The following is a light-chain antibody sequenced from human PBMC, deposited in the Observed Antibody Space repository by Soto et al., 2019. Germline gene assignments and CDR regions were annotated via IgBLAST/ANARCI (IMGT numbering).Light chain of an antibody. CDR3: QQYDSPPWT. CDR2: GAS. Sequence: EIVLTQSLGTLSLSPGETATLSCRASQSVTDNYVAWYKQNPGQAPRLLIHGASNRATGLPDRFSGSGSGTDFTLTISRLEPEDFAMYYCQQYDSPPWTFGQGTKVEIK. CDR1: QSVTDNY. V-gene: IGKV3-20*01. J-gene: IGKJ1*01.